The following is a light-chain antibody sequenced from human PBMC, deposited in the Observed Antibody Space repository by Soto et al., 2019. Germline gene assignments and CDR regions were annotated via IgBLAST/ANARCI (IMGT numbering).Light chain of an antibody. V-gene: IGKV1-5*03. CDR3: QQYDSSWIT. J-gene: IGKJ5*01. Sequence: DIQMTQSPSTLSASVGDRVTITCRASQSIGSWLAWYQQKPGQAPKLLIYKASSLESGVPSRFSGSGSGTEFTLTISSLQPDDFATYYCQQYDSSWITFGQGTRLEIK. CDR1: QSIGSW. CDR2: KAS.